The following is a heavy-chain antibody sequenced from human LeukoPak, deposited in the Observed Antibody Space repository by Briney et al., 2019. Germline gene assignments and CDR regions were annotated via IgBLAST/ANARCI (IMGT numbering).Heavy chain of an antibody. CDR1: GGSISSGNYY. CDR3: ASGDGYFGMDV. D-gene: IGHD2-21*01. Sequence: SQTLSLTCTVSGGSISSGNYYCSWIRQPAGKGLEWIGRIYTNGSTDYNPSLQSRVTISSDTSKQQFFLNLSSVTAADTAVYYCASGDGYFGMDVWGQGTTVTVSS. V-gene: IGHV4-61*02. J-gene: IGHJ6*02. CDR2: IYTNGST.